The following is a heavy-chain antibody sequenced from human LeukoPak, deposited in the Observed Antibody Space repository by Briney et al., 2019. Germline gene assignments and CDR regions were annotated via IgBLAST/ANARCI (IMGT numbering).Heavy chain of an antibody. Sequence: ASVKVSCKASGGTFSSYAISWVRQAPGQGLEWMRKIIPIFGTANYAQKFQGRVTITTDESTSTAYMELSSLRSEDTAVYYCASGVGARDPIDYWGQGTLVTVSS. D-gene: IGHD1-26*01. J-gene: IGHJ4*02. CDR3: ASGVGARDPIDY. CDR2: IIPIFGTA. V-gene: IGHV1-69*05. CDR1: GGTFSSYA.